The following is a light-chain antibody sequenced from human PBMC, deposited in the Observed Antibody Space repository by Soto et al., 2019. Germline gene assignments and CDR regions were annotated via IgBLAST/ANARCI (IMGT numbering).Light chain of an antibody. Sequence: QSVLTQSSSASASLGSSVKLTCTLSSGHSTYIIAWHQQQPGKAPRYLMKLEGSGSYIKGSGVPDRFSGSSSGADRYLTLSNLQSEDEADYYCETWDTNPRVFGGGTKLTVL. J-gene: IGLJ2*01. V-gene: IGLV4-60*03. CDR2: LEGSGSY. CDR1: SGHSTYI. CDR3: ETWDTNPRV.